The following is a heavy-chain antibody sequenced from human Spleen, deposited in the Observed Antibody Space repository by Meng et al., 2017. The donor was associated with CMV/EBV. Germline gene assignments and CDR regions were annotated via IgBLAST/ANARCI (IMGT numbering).Heavy chain of an antibody. J-gene: IGHJ2*01. CDR3: ARDQTGVWYFDL. CDR1: GGSISSGSYY. V-gene: IGHV4-61*02. Sequence: QVHLQESGPGLVKPSQTLSLTCTGSGGSISSGSYYWSWIRQPAGKGLEWIGRIYTSGSTNYNPSLKSRVTISVDTSKNQFSLKLSSVTAADTAVYYCARDQTGVWYFDLWGRGTLVTVSS. CDR2: IYTSGST. D-gene: IGHD7-27*01.